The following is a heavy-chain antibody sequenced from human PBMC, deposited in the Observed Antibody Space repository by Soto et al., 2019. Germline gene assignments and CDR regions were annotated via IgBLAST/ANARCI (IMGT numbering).Heavy chain of an antibody. CDR1: GGSVRSISYF. V-gene: IGHV4-39*01. J-gene: IGHJ4*02. CDR2: IYSNDNT. CDR3: ARLKYAQLPDY. D-gene: IGHD2-2*01. Sequence: SDTLSFTSIVSGGSVRSISYFRRWVRQSPGKGLEWIGTIYSNDNTHYNPSLLSRVTISVDTSKNEFSLRLNSVTAADTAVYYCARLKYAQLPDYWGQGTQVTVS.